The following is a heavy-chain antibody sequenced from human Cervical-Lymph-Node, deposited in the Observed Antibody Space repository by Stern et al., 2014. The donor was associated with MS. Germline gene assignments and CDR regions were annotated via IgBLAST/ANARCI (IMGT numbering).Heavy chain of an antibody. Sequence: QLQLQESGSGQAKPSQTLSLTCAVSGGSISSGGFSWNWLRQPPGKGLEWIGFIYHSGSTYYNPSLKGRVFISEDPYQEHFALHLRSVTAADTAVYYCARGGVIYTQDRNGFDVWGQGTMVTVSS. V-gene: IGHV4-30-2*01. D-gene: IGHD2-21*01. CDR2: IYHSGST. J-gene: IGHJ3*01. CDR1: GGSISSGGFS. CDR3: ARGGVIYTQDRNGFDV.